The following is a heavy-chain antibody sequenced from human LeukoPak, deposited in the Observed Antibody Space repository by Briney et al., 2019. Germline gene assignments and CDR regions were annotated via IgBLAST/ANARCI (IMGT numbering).Heavy chain of an antibody. V-gene: IGHV3-30*18. D-gene: IGHD4-17*01. J-gene: IGHJ5*02. Sequence: GRSLRLSCAASGFTFSSYGMHWVCQAPGKGLERVAIISYDGSNKYYADSVKGRFTISRDNSKNTLYLQMNSLRAEDSALYYCAKDLGTVTTRWFDPWGQGTLVTVSS. CDR2: ISYDGSNK. CDR3: AKDLGTVTTRWFDP. CDR1: GFTFSSYG.